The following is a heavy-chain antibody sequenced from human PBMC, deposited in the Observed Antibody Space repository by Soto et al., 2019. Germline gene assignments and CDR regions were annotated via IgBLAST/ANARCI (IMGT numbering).Heavy chain of an antibody. CDR2: INAGNGNT. D-gene: IGHD6-25*01. Sequence: QVQLVQSGAEEKKPGASVKVSCKASGYTFTSYAMSWVRQAPGQRLEWMGWINAGNGNTKYSEKFQGRVTITRDTSASTDYMELSSLRSEATAVYYCARDQRIAFDYWGQGTLVTVSS. V-gene: IGHV1-3*05. J-gene: IGHJ4*02. CDR1: GYTFTSYA. CDR3: ARDQRIAFDY.